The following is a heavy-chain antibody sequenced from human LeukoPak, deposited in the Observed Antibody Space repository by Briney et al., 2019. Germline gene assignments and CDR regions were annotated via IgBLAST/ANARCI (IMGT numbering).Heavy chain of an antibody. CDR3: AKDQTKDCSSTSCSPFDP. CDR1: LLTFSSYA. V-gene: IGHV3-23*01. Sequence: VGSLRLSCAASLLTFSSYAMSWVGQAPGKGGEGVCAISGSGGSPYYADSVKGRFTISSDNSKNTLYLQMNSLRAEDKAVYYCAKDQTKDCSSTSCSPFDPWGQGTLVTVSS. CDR2: ISGSGGSP. D-gene: IGHD2-2*01. J-gene: IGHJ5*02.